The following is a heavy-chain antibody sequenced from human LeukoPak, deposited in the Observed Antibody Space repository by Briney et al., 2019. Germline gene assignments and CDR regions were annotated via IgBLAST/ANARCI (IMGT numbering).Heavy chain of an antibody. CDR2: IYYSGST. V-gene: IGHV4-59*01. D-gene: IGHD2-15*01. Sequence: SETLSLTCTVSGGSISSYYWSWIRQPPGKGLEWIGYIYYSGSTNYNPSLKSRVTISVDTSKNQFSLKLSSVTTADTAVYYCARGYCSGGSCYLFDPWGQGTLVTVSS. CDR3: ARGYCSGGSCYLFDP. CDR1: GGSISSYY. J-gene: IGHJ5*02.